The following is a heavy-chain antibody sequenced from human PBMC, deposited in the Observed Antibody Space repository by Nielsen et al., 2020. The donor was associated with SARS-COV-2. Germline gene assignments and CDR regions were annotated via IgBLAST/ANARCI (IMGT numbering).Heavy chain of an antibody. CDR1: GFSFSSYG. CDR2: ISKSYTPI. J-gene: IGHJ6*02. V-gene: IGHV3-48*01. Sequence: GESLKISCPASGFSFSSYGMNWVRQAPGKGLEWVSYISKSYTPIDYADSVKGRFTIYRDNARNSLYLQMKGLRAEDTAVYYCVRNDTSMGFYYYGMDVWVRGTTVTVSS. D-gene: IGHD5-18*01. CDR3: VRNDTSMGFYYYGMDV.